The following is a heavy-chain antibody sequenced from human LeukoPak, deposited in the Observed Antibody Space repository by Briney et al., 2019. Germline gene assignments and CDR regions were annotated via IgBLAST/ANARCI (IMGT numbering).Heavy chain of an antibody. V-gene: IGHV4-39*07. D-gene: IGHD4-17*01. CDR2: IYYSGST. CDR3: ARTRRGPHYGPMDY. CDR1: GGSISSSSYY. J-gene: IGHJ4*02. Sequence: SETLSLTCTVSGGSISSSSYYWGWIRQPPGKGLEWIGSIYYSGSTYYNPSLKSRVTISVDTSKNQFSLKLSSVTAADTAVYYCARTRRGPHYGPMDYWGQGTLVTVSS.